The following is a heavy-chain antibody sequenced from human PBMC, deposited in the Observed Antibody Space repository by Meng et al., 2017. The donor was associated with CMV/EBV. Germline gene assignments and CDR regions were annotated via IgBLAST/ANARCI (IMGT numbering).Heavy chain of an antibody. Sequence: SETLSLTCTVSGGSISSYYWSWIRQPPGKGLEWIGYIYYSGSTNYNPSLKSRVTISVDTSKNQFSLKLSSVTAADTAVYYCATKWSSNDAFDIWGQGTMVTVSS. D-gene: IGHD2-15*01. J-gene: IGHJ3*02. CDR2: IYYSGST. CDR3: ATKWSSNDAFDI. V-gene: IGHV4-59*01. CDR1: GGSISSYY.